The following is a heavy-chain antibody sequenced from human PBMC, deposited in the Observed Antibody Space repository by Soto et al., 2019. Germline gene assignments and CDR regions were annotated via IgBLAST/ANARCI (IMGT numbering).Heavy chain of an antibody. Sequence: PGESLKISCHASGDTFSTYWSSWVRQMPGRGPEWMGIIYPGDSDTTYSPSFKGQATMSVDKSLKTAYLQWSSLKASDTAIYYCTRQRLWMATINNDAFDIWGQGTMVTVSS. V-gene: IGHV5-51*01. CDR3: TRQRLWMATINNDAFDI. CDR2: IYPGDSDT. D-gene: IGHD2-21*01. CDR1: GDTFSTYW. J-gene: IGHJ3*02.